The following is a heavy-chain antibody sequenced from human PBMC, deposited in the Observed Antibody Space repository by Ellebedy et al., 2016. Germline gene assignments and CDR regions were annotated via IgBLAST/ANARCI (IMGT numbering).Heavy chain of an antibody. CDR2: IYPGDSDT. D-gene: IGHD6-19*01. J-gene: IGHJ4*02. V-gene: IGHV5-51*01. CDR1: GYSFTTYW. Sequence: GESLKISCKGSGYSFTTYWIGWVRQMPGKGLEWMGIIYPGDSDTRYSPSFQGQVTISADKSISTAYLQWNSLKASDTAMYYCARRQLYSSGWYWADYWGQGTLVTVSS. CDR3: ARRQLYSSGWYWADY.